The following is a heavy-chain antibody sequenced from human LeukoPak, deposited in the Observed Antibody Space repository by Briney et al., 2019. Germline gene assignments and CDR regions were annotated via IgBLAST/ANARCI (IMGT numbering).Heavy chain of an antibody. CDR1: GINFSSHA. V-gene: IGHV3-23*01. CDR3: AKGGAATMRDGYNYYYYYMEV. CDR2: ISGSGGHT. Sequence: GGSLRLSCAASGINFSSHAMSWVRQAPGKGLEWVSLISGSGGHTYYGDSVKGRFTISRDNSTNRLYLQMNSLRPEDTAVYHCAKGGAATMRDGYNYYYYYMEVWGRGTTVTVSS. J-gene: IGHJ6*03. D-gene: IGHD5-24*01.